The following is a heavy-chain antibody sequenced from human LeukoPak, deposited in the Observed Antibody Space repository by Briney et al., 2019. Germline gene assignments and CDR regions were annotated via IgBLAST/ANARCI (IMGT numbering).Heavy chain of an antibody. D-gene: IGHD2-21*01. CDR2: INPDDSEI. V-gene: IGHV5-51*01. Sequence: GESLKISCXGFGDTLLKSWIGWVRQVPGKGLEWMGIINPDDSEIRYSPSFQGQVTISVDRSTKTAYLQWRSLEASDTALSYCSRPVMCTTASCSHDSWGQGTLVTVSS. J-gene: IGHJ5*01. CDR3: SRPVMCTTASCSHDS. CDR1: GDTLLKSW.